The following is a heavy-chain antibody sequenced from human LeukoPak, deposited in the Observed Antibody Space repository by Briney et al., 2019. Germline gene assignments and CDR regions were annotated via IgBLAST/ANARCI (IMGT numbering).Heavy chain of an antibody. CDR2: ISSSGSTI. CDR3: ARSWIQLWLNYYYGMDV. D-gene: IGHD5-18*01. Sequence: GGSLRLSCAASGFTFSDYYMSWIRQAPGKGLEWVSYISSSGSTIYYADSVKGRFTISRDNVKNSLYLQMNSLRAEDTAVYYCARSWIQLWLNYYYGMDVWGQGTTVTVSS. J-gene: IGHJ6*02. CDR1: GFTFSDYY. V-gene: IGHV3-11*01.